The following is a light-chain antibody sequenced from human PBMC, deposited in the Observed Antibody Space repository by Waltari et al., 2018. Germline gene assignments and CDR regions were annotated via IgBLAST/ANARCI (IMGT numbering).Light chain of an antibody. V-gene: IGKV1D-13*01. Sequence: AIQLTQSPSYLSAAVGDSVNITCRASQGISSALAWYQQKPGKAPKLLIDDASSLESGVPSRFSGSGSGTDFTLTISSLQPEDFATYYCQQFNNYPFTFGPGTKVDIK. CDR2: DAS. J-gene: IGKJ3*01. CDR1: QGISSA. CDR3: QQFNNYPFT.